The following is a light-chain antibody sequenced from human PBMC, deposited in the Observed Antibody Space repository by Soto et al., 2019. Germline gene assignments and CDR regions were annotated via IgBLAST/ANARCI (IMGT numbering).Light chain of an antibody. CDR2: EVN. V-gene: IGLV2-23*02. CDR1: SNDVGAYDY. J-gene: IGLJ1*01. Sequence: QSALTRHASVSGTPGQSITISCTGTSNDVGAYDYVSWYQQHPGKAPKLIIYEVNKRPSGFSHRFSGSKSGNTASLTISGLQAEDEADYYCCSYADVTTYVFGTGTKVTVL. CDR3: CSYADVTTYV.